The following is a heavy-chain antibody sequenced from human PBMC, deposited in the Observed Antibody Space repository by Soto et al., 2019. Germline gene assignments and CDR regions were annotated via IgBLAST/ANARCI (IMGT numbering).Heavy chain of an antibody. V-gene: IGHV3-23*01. CDR2: ISGSGGST. CDR3: AKDPRFLEWTTYNWFDP. CDR1: GFTFSSYA. Sequence: GGSLRLSCAASGFTFSSYAMSWVRQAPGKGLEWVSAISGSGGSTYYADSVKGRFTISRDNSKNTLYLQMNSLRAEDTAVYYCAKDPRFLEWTTYNWFDPWGKGTLVTVYS. D-gene: IGHD3-3*01. J-gene: IGHJ5*02.